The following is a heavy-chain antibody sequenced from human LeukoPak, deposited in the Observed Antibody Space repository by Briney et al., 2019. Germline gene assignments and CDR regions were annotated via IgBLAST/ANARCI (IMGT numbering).Heavy chain of an antibody. CDR3: ARVLPLYDILTGRRGYYYYGMDV. CDR2: IYPDDSDT. Sequence: GESLKISCKGSGYSFTSYWIGWVRQMPGKGLEWMGIIYPDDSDTRYSPSLQGQVTISADKSISTAYLQWSSLKASDSAMYYCARVLPLYDILTGRRGYYYYGMDVWGQGTTVTVSS. V-gene: IGHV5-51*01. J-gene: IGHJ6*02. CDR1: GYSFTSYW. D-gene: IGHD3-9*01.